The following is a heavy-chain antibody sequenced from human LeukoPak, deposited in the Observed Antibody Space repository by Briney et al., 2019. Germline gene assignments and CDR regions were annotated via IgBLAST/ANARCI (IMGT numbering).Heavy chain of an antibody. D-gene: IGHD3-10*01. J-gene: IGHJ5*02. CDR1: GGSISSYY. V-gene: IGHV4-59*01. Sequence: NPSETLSLTCTVSGGSISSYYWSWIRQPPGKGLEWIGYIVYSGSTNYNPSLKSRVTISVDTSKNQFSLKLSSVTAADTAVYYCARETSTMVRGVNGFDPWGQGTLVIVSS. CDR2: IVYSGST. CDR3: ARETSTMVRGVNGFDP.